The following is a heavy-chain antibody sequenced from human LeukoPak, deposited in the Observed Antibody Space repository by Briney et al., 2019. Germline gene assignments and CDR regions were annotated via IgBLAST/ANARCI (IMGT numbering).Heavy chain of an antibody. CDR2: IYYSGST. J-gene: IGHJ5*02. CDR1: GGSISSSSYY. CDR3: AREARFGVVPYNWFDP. V-gene: IGHV4-39*07. D-gene: IGHD3-3*01. Sequence: PSETLSLTCTVSGGSISSSSYYWGWIRQPPGKGLEWIGSIYYSGSTYYNPSLKSRVTISVDTSKNQFSLKLSSVTAADTAVYYCAREARFGVVPYNWFDPWGQGTLVNVSS.